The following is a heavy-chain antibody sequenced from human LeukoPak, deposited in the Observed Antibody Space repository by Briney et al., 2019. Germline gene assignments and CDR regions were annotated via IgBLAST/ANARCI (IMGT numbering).Heavy chain of an antibody. D-gene: IGHD3-22*01. CDR3: ARTLYDSSGYYFDY. V-gene: IGHV1-8*01. J-gene: IGHJ4*02. Sequence: GASVNVSCKPSGYTFTSYDINWVRQATGQGLEWMGWMNPNSGNTGYAQKFQGRVTMTRNTSISTAYMELSSLRSEDTAVYYCARTLYDSSGYYFDYWGQGTLVTVSS. CDR2: MNPNSGNT. CDR1: GYTFTSYD.